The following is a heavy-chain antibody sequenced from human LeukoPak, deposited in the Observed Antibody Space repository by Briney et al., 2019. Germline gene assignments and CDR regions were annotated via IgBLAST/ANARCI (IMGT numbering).Heavy chain of an antibody. Sequence: SETLTLTCTVSGGSISNYYWIWIRQPAGKGLEWIGRIYAGGTASYNPSLKSRVTMSADMSKNQVSLKLPSVTAADTAVYYCTREPVPWGQGTLVTVSS. CDR1: GGSISNYY. J-gene: IGHJ4*02. D-gene: IGHD6-19*01. CDR3: TREPVP. V-gene: IGHV4-4*07. CDR2: IYAGGTA.